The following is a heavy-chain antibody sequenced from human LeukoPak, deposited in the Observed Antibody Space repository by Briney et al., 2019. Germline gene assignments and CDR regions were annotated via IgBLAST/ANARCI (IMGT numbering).Heavy chain of an antibody. CDR3: AKLFESGTYNNFFHY. Sequence: GGSLRLSCAASGFTVSSNYMSWVRQAPGKGLEWVSAITATSSSTHDADSVQGRFTISRDNSKNTLYLQMNSLRPEDTAIYYCAKLFESGTYNNFFHYWGQGTLVTVSS. CDR2: TATSSST. D-gene: IGHD3-10*01. J-gene: IGHJ4*02. CDR1: GFTVSSNY. V-gene: IGHV3-53*01.